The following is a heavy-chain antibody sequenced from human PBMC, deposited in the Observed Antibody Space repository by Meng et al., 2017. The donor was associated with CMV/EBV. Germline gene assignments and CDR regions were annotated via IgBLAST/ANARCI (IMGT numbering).Heavy chain of an antibody. CDR2: IHYSGST. V-gene: IGHV4-59*01. D-gene: IGHD3-16*01. J-gene: IGHJ4*02. CDR3: ARLVGEYFDY. Sequence: SETLSLTCTVSGGSISSYYWSWIRQPPGKGLEWIGYIHYSGSTNYNPSLKSRVTISVDTSKNQFSLKLSSVTAADTAVYYCARLVGEYFDYWGQGTLVTVSS. CDR1: GGSISSYY.